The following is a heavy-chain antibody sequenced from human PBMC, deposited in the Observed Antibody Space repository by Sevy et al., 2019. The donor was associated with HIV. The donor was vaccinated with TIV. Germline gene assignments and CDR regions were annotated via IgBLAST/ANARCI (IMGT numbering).Heavy chain of an antibody. Sequence: GGSLRLSCAASGFTFSNAWMSWVRQSPGKGLEWVGRIRSKAGGGTTDYATIVKGKFTISRDESRDILYLQLNSLETEDTAVYYCTSDHRRDGIVVVPFEYWGQGTLVTVSS. D-gene: IGHD2-15*01. V-gene: IGHV3-15*01. J-gene: IGHJ4*02. CDR1: GFTFSNAW. CDR3: TSDHRRDGIVVVPFEY. CDR2: IRSKAGGGTT.